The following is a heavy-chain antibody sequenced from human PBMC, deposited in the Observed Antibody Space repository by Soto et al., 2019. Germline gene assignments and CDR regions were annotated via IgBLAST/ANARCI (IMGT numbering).Heavy chain of an antibody. CDR3: ARMYSSGSGWFHP. CDR1: GYFIGAGGYY. CDR2: FYSSGSI. D-gene: IGHD6-19*01. V-gene: IGHV4-31*02. J-gene: IGHJ5*02. Sequence: LSLTCFVSGYFIGAGGYYWSWIRHHPGKGLEWIGSFYSSGSIIYNPSLRSRVSISGDMSTNQFSMSLTSVTAADTARYYCARMYSSGSGWFHPWGQGTLVTVSS.